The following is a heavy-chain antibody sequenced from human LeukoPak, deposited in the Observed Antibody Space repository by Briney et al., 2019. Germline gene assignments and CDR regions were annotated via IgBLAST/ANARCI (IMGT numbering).Heavy chain of an antibody. CDR2: IYYSGST. CDR3: ASAWELASGFDY. Sequence: TSETLSLACTVSGGSINSYYWSWIRQPPGKGLEWIGYIYYSGSTNYNPSLKSRVTISVDTSKNQFSLKLSSVTAADTAVYYCASAWELASGFDYWGQGTLVTVSS. J-gene: IGHJ4*02. D-gene: IGHD1-26*01. V-gene: IGHV4-59*12. CDR1: GGSINSYY.